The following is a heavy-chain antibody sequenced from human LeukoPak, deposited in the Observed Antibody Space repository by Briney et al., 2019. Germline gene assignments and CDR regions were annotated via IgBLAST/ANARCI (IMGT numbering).Heavy chain of an antibody. V-gene: IGHV3-23*01. D-gene: IGHD6-19*01. CDR1: GFTFSNYW. Sequence: GGSLRLSCAASGFTFSNYWMHWVRQAPGKGLEWVSAISGSGGSTYYADSVKGRFTISRDNSKNTLYLQMNSLRAEDTAVYYCAKENQQWLVHPSWFDPWGQGTLVTVSS. J-gene: IGHJ5*02. CDR3: AKENQQWLVHPSWFDP. CDR2: ISGSGGST.